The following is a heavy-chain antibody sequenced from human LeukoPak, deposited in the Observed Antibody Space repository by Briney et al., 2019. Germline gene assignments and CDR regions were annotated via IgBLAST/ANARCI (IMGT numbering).Heavy chain of an antibody. V-gene: IGHV1-2*02. Sequence: ASVKVSCKASGYTFTGYYMHWVRQAPGQGLEWMGWINPNSGGTNYAQKFQGRVTMTRDTSISTAYMELSRLRSDDTAVYYCARGDSSCWYCLDYWGQGTLVTVSS. CDR2: INPNSGGT. D-gene: IGHD6-13*01. J-gene: IGHJ4*02. CDR3: ARGDSSCWYCLDY. CDR1: GYTFTGYY.